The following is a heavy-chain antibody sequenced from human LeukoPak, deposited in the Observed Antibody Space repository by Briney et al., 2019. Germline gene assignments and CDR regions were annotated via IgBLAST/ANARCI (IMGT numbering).Heavy chain of an antibody. D-gene: IGHD3-22*01. J-gene: IGHJ4*02. CDR2: IKQDGSEK. V-gene: IGHV3-7*01. Sequence: PGGSLRLSCAASGFTFSSYWMSWVRQAPGKGLEWVANIKQDGSEKYYVDSVKGRFTISRDNAKNSLYLQMNSLRAEDTAVYYCARGGMEYYDSSGYYFFDYWGQGTLVTVSS. CDR1: GFTFSSYW. CDR3: ARGGMEYYDSSGYYFFDY.